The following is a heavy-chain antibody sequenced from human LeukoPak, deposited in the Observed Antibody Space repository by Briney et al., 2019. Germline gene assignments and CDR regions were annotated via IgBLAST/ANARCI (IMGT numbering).Heavy chain of an antibody. V-gene: IGHV1-69*01. CDR2: IIPIFGTA. CDR1: GGTFSSYA. Sequence: ASVRVSCKASGGTFSSYAISWVRQAPGQGLEWMGGIIPIFGTANYAQKFQGRVTITADESTSTAYMELSSLRSEDTAVYYCARVEDGYNLGAFDIWGQGTMVTASS. D-gene: IGHD5-24*01. J-gene: IGHJ3*02. CDR3: ARVEDGYNLGAFDI.